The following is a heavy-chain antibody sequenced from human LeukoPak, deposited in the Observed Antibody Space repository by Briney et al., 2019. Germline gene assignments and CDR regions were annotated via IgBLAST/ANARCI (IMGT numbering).Heavy chain of an antibody. CDR1: GYSFTSYW. Sequence: PGESLKISCKGSGYSFTSYWIGWVRQMPGKGLEWMGIIYPGDSDTRSRPSFQGQVTISADKSPSTAYLQWSRLKASDTAMYYCARRSSGWYQDYWGQGTLVTVSS. CDR2: IYPGDSDT. J-gene: IGHJ4*02. V-gene: IGHV5-51*01. CDR3: ARRSSGWYQDY. D-gene: IGHD6-19*01.